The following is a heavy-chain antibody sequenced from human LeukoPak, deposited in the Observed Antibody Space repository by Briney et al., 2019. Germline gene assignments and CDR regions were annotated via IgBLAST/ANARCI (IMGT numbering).Heavy chain of an antibody. CDR3: ARLRPYYYGSVDY. Sequence: PSETLSLTCAVYGGSFSGYYWSWIRQPPGKGLEWIGEINHSGSTNYNPSLKSRVTISVDTSKNQFSLKLSSVTAADTAVYYCARLRPYYYGSVDYWGQGTLVTVSS. CDR2: INHSGST. J-gene: IGHJ4*02. D-gene: IGHD3-10*01. CDR1: GGSFSGYY. V-gene: IGHV4-34*01.